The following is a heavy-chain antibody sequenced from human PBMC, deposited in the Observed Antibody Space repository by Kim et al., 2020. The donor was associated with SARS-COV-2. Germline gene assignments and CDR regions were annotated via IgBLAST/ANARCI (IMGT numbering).Heavy chain of an antibody. CDR1: GFTFSNAW. D-gene: IGHD5-12*01. CDR2: IKSKTDGGTT. V-gene: IGHV3-15*01. Sequence: GGSLRLSCAASGFTFSNAWMSWVRQAPGKGLEWVGRIKSKTDGGTTDYAAPVKGRFTISRDDSKNTLYLQMNSLKTEDTAVYYCTTGKAWLRLALDYWGQGTLVTVSS. CDR3: TTGKAWLRLALDY. J-gene: IGHJ4*02.